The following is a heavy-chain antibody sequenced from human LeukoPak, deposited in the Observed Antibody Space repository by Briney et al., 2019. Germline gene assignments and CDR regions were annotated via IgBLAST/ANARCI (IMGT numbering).Heavy chain of an antibody. D-gene: IGHD1-1*01. CDR1: GGSISSGSYY. CDR2: IYTSGST. CDR3: ARENEQPSGDAFDI. J-gene: IGHJ3*02. Sequence: SQTLSLTCTVSGGSISSGSYYWSWIRQPAGKGLEWIGRIYTSGSTNYNPSLKSRVTISVDTSKNQFSLQLNSVTPEDTAVYYCARENEQPSGDAFDIWGQGTMVTVSS. V-gene: IGHV4-61*02.